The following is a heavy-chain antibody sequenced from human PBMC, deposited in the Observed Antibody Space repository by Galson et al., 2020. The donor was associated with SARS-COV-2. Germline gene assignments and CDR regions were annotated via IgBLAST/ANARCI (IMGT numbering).Heavy chain of an antibody. Sequence: GESLKISCGGSGFIFSVYAMNWVRQAPGKGLEWVATIDSTGGFIYYQDSVQGRFTISRYNSKDTLFLQMNSLRAEDTAVYHCAKTLVGNGGYMDVWGKGTTVTVSS. CDR1: GFIFSVYA. V-gene: IGHV3-23*01. J-gene: IGHJ6*03. CDR3: AKTLVGNGGYMDV. D-gene: IGHD2-2*01. CDR2: IDSTGGFI.